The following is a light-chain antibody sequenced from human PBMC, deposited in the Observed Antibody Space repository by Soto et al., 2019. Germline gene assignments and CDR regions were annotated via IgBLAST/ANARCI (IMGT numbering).Light chain of an antibody. CDR3: QQYYNYST. CDR2: VAS. CDR1: QTISSW. V-gene: IGKV1-5*01. J-gene: IGKJ1*01. Sequence: DIHMTQSPSTLPASVGVRGTISFRASQTISSWLAWYQQKPGKAPDLLIYVASRLAGGVPSRFSGSESGTEFTLTIGSLQTDDFATYFCQQYYNYSTFGQGTKVDIK.